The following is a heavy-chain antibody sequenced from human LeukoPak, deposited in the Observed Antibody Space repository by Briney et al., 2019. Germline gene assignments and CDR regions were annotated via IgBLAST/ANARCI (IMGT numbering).Heavy chain of an antibody. CDR1: GDSISTYY. Sequence: PSETLSLTCTVSGDSISTYYWSWIRQPPGKGLEWIGYIFYNGNTNYNLSLKSRVTMSMDTSKNQFSLKLSSVTAADTAVYYCARALSLSRIAARPSAFDIWGQGTMVTVSS. CDR2: IFYNGNT. CDR3: ARALSLSRIAARPSAFDI. D-gene: IGHD6-6*01. J-gene: IGHJ3*02. V-gene: IGHV4-59*01.